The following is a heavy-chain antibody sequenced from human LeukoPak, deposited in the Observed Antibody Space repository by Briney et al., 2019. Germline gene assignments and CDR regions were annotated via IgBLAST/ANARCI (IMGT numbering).Heavy chain of an antibody. CDR1: GGSTSSGDYY. CDR2: IYYSGST. Sequence: SETLSLTCTVSGGSTSSGDYYWSWIRQPPGKGLGWIGYIYYSGSTYYNPSLKSRVTISVDTSKNQFSLKLSSVTAADTAVYYCARDLPTTAFDIWGQGTMVTVSS. CDR3: ARDLPTTAFDI. V-gene: IGHV4-30-4*08. D-gene: IGHD1-7*01. J-gene: IGHJ3*02.